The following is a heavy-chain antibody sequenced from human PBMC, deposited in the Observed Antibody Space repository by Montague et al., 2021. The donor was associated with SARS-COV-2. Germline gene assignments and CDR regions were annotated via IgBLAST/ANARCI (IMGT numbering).Heavy chain of an antibody. J-gene: IGHJ6*02. CDR1: GGSVSSGSYY. D-gene: IGHD3-22*01. V-gene: IGHV4-61*02. CDR2: IYTSGSS. CDR3: ARERSADYYDGSGYHSYKYGMDV. Sequence: TLSLTCTVSGGSVSSGSYYWSWIRQPAGKGLEWIGRIYTSGSSNYNPSLKSRVTISVVTSKNQFSLKVSSVTAADTAVYYCARERSADYYDGSGYHSYKYGMDVWGQGTTVTVSS.